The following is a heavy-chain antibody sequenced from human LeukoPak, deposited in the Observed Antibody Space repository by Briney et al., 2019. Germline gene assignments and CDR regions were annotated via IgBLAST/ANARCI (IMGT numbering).Heavy chain of an antibody. CDR3: ARSGLRYFDWLDPNWFDP. Sequence: GASVKVSCKASGGTVSSYAISWVRQAPGQGLEWMGGLIPIFGTANYAQKFQGRVTITADESTSTAYMELSSLRSEDTAVYYCARSGLRYFDWLDPNWFDPWGQGSLVTVSS. CDR2: LIPIFGTA. D-gene: IGHD3-9*01. J-gene: IGHJ5*02. CDR1: GGTVSSYA. V-gene: IGHV1-69*13.